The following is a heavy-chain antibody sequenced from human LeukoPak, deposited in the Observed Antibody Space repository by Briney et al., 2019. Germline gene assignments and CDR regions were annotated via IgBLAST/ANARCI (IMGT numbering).Heavy chain of an antibody. CDR2: ISGSGGGT. D-gene: IGHD3-16*01. Sequence: GGSLRLSCAASGFTFSSYAMSWVRQAPGKGLEWVSAISGSGGGTYYADSVKGRFTISRDNSKNTLSLQMNSLRAEDTAVYYCAKDVKVTSRPYYFDYWGQGTLVTVSS. J-gene: IGHJ4*02. V-gene: IGHV3-23*01. CDR1: GFTFSSYA. CDR3: AKDVKVTSRPYYFDY.